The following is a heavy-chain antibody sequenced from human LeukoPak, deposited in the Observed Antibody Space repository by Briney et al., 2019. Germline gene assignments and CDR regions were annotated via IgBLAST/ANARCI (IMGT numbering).Heavy chain of an antibody. CDR2: IYYSGST. D-gene: IGHD3-10*01. CDR1: GGSISSGCYY. Sequence: PSQTLSLTCTVSGGSISSGCYYWSWIRQHPGKGLEWIGYIYYSGSTYYNPSLKSRVTISVDTSKNQFSLKLSSVTAADTAVYYCARAVKWFGHPPYYYFDCWGQGTLVTVSS. J-gene: IGHJ4*02. CDR3: ARAVKWFGHPPYYYFDC. V-gene: IGHV4-31*03.